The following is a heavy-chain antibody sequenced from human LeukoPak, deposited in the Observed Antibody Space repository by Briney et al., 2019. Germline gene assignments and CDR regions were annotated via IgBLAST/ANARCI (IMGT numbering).Heavy chain of an antibody. V-gene: IGHV4-31*03. CDR1: GGSISSGGYY. Sequence: PSETLSLTCTVSGGSISSGGYYWTWIRQPPGKGLEWIGYMSQTGSTYYNPSLKSRVTISVDTSKSQFSLKLTSVTAADTAVYYCARVRTALAFDIWGQGTMVTVSS. J-gene: IGHJ3*02. CDR3: ARVRTALAFDI. CDR2: MSQTGST. D-gene: IGHD1-14*01.